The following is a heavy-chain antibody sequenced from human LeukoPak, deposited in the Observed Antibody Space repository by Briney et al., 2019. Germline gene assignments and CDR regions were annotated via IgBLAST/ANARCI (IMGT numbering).Heavy chain of an antibody. Sequence: HTGGSLRLSCAASGFTFSNYWMSWVRQAPGKGLEWVANIKQDGSEKYYVDSVKGRFTISRDNARNSLYLQMNSLRAEDTAVYYCARDVSLWRPGVGVFDYWGQGTLVTVSS. D-gene: IGHD1-26*01. V-gene: IGHV3-7*01. CDR2: IKQDGSEK. CDR1: GFTFSNYW. CDR3: ARDVSLWRPGVGVFDY. J-gene: IGHJ4*02.